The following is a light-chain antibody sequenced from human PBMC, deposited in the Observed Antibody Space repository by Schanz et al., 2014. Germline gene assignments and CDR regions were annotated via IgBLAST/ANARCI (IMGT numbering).Light chain of an antibody. J-gene: IGLJ1*01. CDR2: DVS. V-gene: IGLV2-14*03. Sequence: QSALTQPASVSGSPGQSITLSCTGTSSDVGGYNYVSWYQHHPGKAPKLMIYDVSNRPSGVSNRFSGSKSGNTASLTISGLQAEDEADYYCSSYTSSTTPVVFGTGTKVTVL. CDR1: SSDVGGYNY. CDR3: SSYTSSTTPVV.